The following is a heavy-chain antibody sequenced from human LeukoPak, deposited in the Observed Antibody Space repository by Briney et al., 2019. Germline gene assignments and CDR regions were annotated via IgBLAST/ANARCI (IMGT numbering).Heavy chain of an antibody. Sequence: SETLSLTCTVSGGSISSYYWSWIRQPAGKGLEWIGRIYTSGSTNYHPSLKSRVTMSVDTSKNQFSLKLSSVTAADTAVYYCARGSSWYRLGNYYYMDVWGKGTTVTVSS. D-gene: IGHD6-13*01. V-gene: IGHV4-4*07. CDR3: ARGSSWYRLGNYYYMDV. CDR1: GGSISSYY. CDR2: IYTSGST. J-gene: IGHJ6*03.